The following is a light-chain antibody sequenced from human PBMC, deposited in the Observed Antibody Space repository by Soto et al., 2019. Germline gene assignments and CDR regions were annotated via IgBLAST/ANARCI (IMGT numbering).Light chain of an antibody. J-gene: IGKJ1*01. Sequence: EIVVTQSPGTLSLSPGERVTLSCRASQSVSGIYLSWYQQKSGQPPRLLISGASSRATGIPDRFSGSGSGTDFTLTISRLEPEDFAVYYCQHYDASQWTFGQGTKVDIK. CDR1: QSVSGIY. CDR2: GAS. CDR3: QHYDASQWT. V-gene: IGKV3-20*01.